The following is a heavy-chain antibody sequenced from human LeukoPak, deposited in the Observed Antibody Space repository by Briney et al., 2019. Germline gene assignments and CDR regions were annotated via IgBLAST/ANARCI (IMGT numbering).Heavy chain of an antibody. CDR2: INPNSGGT. Sequence: GASVKVSCKASGYTFTGYYMQCVRQAPGQGLEWMGWINPNSGGTNYAQKSQGRVTMTTDTSTSTAYMELSRLTSDTTAVYSCARSAYSSGWYAPIDYWGQGTLVSVSS. CDR3: ARSAYSSGWYAPIDY. D-gene: IGHD6-19*01. V-gene: IGHV1-2*02. CDR1: GYTFTGYY. J-gene: IGHJ4*02.